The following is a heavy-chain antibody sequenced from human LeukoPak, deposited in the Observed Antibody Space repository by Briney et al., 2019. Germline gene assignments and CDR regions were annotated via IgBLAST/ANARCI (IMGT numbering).Heavy chain of an antibody. CDR1: GYSFSSGYY. V-gene: IGHV4-38-2*02. J-gene: IGHJ5*02. CDR2: IYHSGST. CDR3: ARPSSGWSNWFDP. Sequence: SETLSLTCTVSGYSFSSGYYWGWIRQPPGKGLEWIGSIYHSGSTYYNPSLKSRVTISVDTSKNQFSLKLSSVTAADTAVYYCARPSSGWSNWFDPWGQGTLVTVSS. D-gene: IGHD6-19*01.